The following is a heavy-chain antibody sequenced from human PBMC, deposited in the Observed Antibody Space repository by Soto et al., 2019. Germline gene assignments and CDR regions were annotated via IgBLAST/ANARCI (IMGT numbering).Heavy chain of an antibody. J-gene: IGHJ4*02. CDR3: ARGNYYIHF. V-gene: IGHV3-33*01. Sequence: GGSLRLSCAASGFTFRNSGMHWVRQTPGKGLEWVAVIWFDGSARYYADSVRGRFSISRDNSKNTLYLQMDSLRAEDTAVYCCARGNYYIHFCGQGTLVTVSS. CDR2: IWFDGSAR. CDR1: GFTFRNSG. D-gene: IGHD4-4*01.